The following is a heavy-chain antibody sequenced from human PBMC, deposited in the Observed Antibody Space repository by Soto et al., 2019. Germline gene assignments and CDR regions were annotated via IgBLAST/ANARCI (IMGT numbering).Heavy chain of an antibody. CDR3: ARVTVTLYL. V-gene: IGHV4-39*01. CDR2: IHYGGNA. CDR1: GGSINTYNLF. Sequence: PSETLSLTCTVSGGSINTYNLFWAWVRQPPGKGLEWIASIHYGGNAYYSPSLTTRATISRDTSKNRVSLELRSVTAADTAVYYCARVTVTLYLWGLGTLVTVSS. D-gene: IGHD2-21*02. J-gene: IGHJ4*02.